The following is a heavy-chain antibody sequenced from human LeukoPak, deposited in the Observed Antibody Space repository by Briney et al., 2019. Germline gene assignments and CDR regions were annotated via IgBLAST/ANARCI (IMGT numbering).Heavy chain of an antibody. D-gene: IGHD3-3*01. V-gene: IGHV1-8*03. CDR3: ARDRGIFGVVMGLGDNPYNWFDP. Sequence: ASVKVSCKASGYTFTSYDINWVRQATGQGLEWMGWMNPNSGNTGYAQKFQGRVTITRNTSISTAYMELSSLRSEDTAVYYCARDRGIFGVVMGLGDNPYNWFDPWGQGTLVTVSS. CDR1: GYTFTSYD. CDR2: MNPNSGNT. J-gene: IGHJ5*02.